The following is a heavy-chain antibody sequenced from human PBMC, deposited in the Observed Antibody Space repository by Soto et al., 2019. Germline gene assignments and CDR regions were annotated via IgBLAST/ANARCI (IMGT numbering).Heavy chain of an antibody. CDR1: GFTFSSYA. V-gene: IGHV3-30-3*01. CDR2: ISYDGSNK. J-gene: IGHJ6*02. CDR3: AREKGIYGDYVNYYYGMDV. Sequence: QVQLVESGGGVVQPGRSLRLSCAASGFTFSSYAMHWVRQAPGKGLEWVAVISYDGSNKYYADSVKGRFTISRDNSKNTLYLQMNSLRAEYTAVYYCAREKGIYGDYVNYYYGMDVWGQGTTVTVSS. D-gene: IGHD4-17*01.